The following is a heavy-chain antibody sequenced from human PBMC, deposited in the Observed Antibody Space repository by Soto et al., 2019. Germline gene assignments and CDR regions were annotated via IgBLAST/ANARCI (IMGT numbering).Heavy chain of an antibody. CDR2: ISGSRSYT. Sequence: GGSLRLSCAASGFTFSDYYVSWIRQAPGKGLEWVSYISGSRSYTHYADSVEGRFTLSRDNAKNSLYLQMNSLRAEDTAVYYCARRHSSGWYFDFWGQGTLVTVSS. V-gene: IGHV3-11*06. J-gene: IGHJ4*02. CDR1: GFTFSDYY. D-gene: IGHD6-19*01. CDR3: ARRHSSGWYFDF.